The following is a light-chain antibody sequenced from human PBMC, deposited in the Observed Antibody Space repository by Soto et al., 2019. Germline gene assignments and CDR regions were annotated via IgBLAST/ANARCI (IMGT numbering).Light chain of an antibody. CDR2: SNN. V-gene: IGLV1-44*01. CDR3: AAWDDSLNGVV. CDR1: SSNIGSNT. J-gene: IGLJ2*01. Sequence: QSVLTQPPSASGTPGQRVTISCSGSSSNIGSNTVNWYQQLPGTAPKLLIYSNNQRPSGVPDRFSGSKSGTSASLASSGRQSEDEADDYCAAWDDSLNGVVFGGGTKLTVL.